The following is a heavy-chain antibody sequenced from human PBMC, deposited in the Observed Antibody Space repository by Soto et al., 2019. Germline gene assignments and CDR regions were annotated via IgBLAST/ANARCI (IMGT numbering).Heavy chain of an antibody. CDR1: GFTFSSYA. Sequence: GGSLRLSCAASGFTFSSYAMSWVRQAPGKGLEWVSAISGSGGSTYYADSVKGRFTISRDNSKNTLYLQMNSLRAEDTAVYYCAKDPGWELNYYYYGMDAWGQGTTVTVSS. CDR2: ISGSGGST. D-gene: IGHD1-26*01. J-gene: IGHJ6*02. V-gene: IGHV3-23*01. CDR3: AKDPGWELNYYYYGMDA.